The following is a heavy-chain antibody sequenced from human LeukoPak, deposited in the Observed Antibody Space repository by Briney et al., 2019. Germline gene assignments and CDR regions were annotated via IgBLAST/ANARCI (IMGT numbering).Heavy chain of an antibody. CDR3: ARARRFAAAGTTAFDI. Sequence: SETLSLTCTVSGGSVSSGDYYWSWIRQPPGKGLGWVGYFYYSGNTYYNPSLKSRLTISVDTSKNQFSLKLTSVTAADTAVYYCARARRFAAAGTTAFDIWGQGTMVTVSS. V-gene: IGHV4-30-4*08. CDR2: FYYSGNT. CDR1: GGSVSSGDYY. J-gene: IGHJ3*02. D-gene: IGHD6-13*01.